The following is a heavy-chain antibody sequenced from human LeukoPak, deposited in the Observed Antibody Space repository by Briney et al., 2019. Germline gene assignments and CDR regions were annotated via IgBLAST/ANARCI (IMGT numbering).Heavy chain of an antibody. CDR1: GFTFSGYT. J-gene: IGHJ4*02. Sequence: PGGSLRLSCAASGFTFSGYTMNWVRQAPGKGLEWVSSISSSSSIYYADSVRGRFTISRDNAKNSLYLQMNSLRAEDTAVYYCARSGYNWNDVIFFDYWGQGILVTVSS. V-gene: IGHV3-69-1*01. CDR3: ARSGYNWNDVIFFDY. D-gene: IGHD1-1*01. CDR2: ISSSSSI.